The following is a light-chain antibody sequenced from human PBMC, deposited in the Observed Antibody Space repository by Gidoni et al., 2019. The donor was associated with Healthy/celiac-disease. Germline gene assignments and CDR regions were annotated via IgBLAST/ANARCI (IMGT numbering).Light chain of an antibody. J-gene: IGKJ1*01. CDR2: KAS. CDR1: QSISSW. V-gene: IGKV1-5*03. Sequence: DIQMTPSPSTLSASVGDRVTITCRASQSISSWLAWYQQKPGKAPKLLIYKASSLESGVPSRFSGSGSGTEFTLTISSRQPDDFATYYCQQYNSSPVTFGQXTKVEIK. CDR3: QQYNSSPVT.